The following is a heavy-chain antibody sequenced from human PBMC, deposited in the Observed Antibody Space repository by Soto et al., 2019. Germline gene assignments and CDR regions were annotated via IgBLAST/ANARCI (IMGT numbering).Heavy chain of an antibody. V-gene: IGHV1-69*01. J-gene: IGHJ6*02. CDR2: IIPIFGTA. CDR1: GGTFSSYA. D-gene: IGHD2-2*01. CDR3: ARGGGYCSSTSCPGIYYYYGMDV. Sequence: QVQLVQSGAEVKKPGSSVKVSCKASGGTFSSYAISWVRQAPGQGLEWMGGIIPIFGTANYAQKFQGRVTITADESTSTAYMELSSLRSEETAVYYCARGGGYCSSTSCPGIYYYYGMDVWGQGTTVTVSS.